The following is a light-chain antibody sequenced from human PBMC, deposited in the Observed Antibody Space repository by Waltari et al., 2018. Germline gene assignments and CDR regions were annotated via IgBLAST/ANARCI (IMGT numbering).Light chain of an antibody. Sequence: EIVMTQSPATLSVSPGEGATLSCRASQSISRNLAWYQQKPGQAPRLLIYAASTRATGIPARFSGSGSGTEFTLTISSLQSEDFAVYYCQQYNNRPPWTFGQGTKVEIK. CDR2: AAS. J-gene: IGKJ1*01. CDR3: QQYNNRPPWT. CDR1: QSISRN. V-gene: IGKV3-15*01.